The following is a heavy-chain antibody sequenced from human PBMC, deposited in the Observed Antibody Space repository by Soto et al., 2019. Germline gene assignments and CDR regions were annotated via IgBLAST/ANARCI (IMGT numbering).Heavy chain of an antibody. CDR3: AKDQAPQFYYYYGMDV. Sequence: GVSLRLSCAASGFTFSSYAMSWVRQAPGKGLEWVSAISGSGGSTYYADSVKGRFTISRDNSKNTLYLQMNSLRAEDTAVYYCAKDQAPQFYYYYGMDVWGQGTTVTVSS. J-gene: IGHJ6*02. V-gene: IGHV3-23*01. CDR1: GFTFSSYA. CDR2: ISGSGGST.